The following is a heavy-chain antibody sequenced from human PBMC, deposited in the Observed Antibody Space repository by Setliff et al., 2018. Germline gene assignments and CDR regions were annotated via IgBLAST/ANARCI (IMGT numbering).Heavy chain of an antibody. Sequence: SETLSLTCTVSGYSISSGHYWGWIRQPPGKGLEWIGSIYIGGSANYNPSLKSRVTMSIDTSKNQFSLKVSSVTAADTAVYYCARSFSRREKFLLDYWGQGALVTVSS. CDR1: GYSISSGHY. CDR3: ARSFSRREKFLLDY. J-gene: IGHJ4*02. V-gene: IGHV4-38-2*02. CDR2: IYIGGSA.